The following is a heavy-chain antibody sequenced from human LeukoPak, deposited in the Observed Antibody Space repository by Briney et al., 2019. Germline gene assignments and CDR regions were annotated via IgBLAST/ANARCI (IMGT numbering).Heavy chain of an antibody. CDR3: ARDLWVATIFPGAFDI. J-gene: IGHJ3*02. CDR1: GFTFSSYS. V-gene: IGHV3-48*04. CDR2: INTRGTTI. Sequence: GGSLRLSCAASGFTFSSYSMNWVRQAPGKGLEWVSYINTRGTTIYYADSVKGRFTISRDNAKNSLYLQMNSLRAEDTAVYYCARDLWVATIFPGAFDIWGQGTMVTVSS. D-gene: IGHD5-24*01.